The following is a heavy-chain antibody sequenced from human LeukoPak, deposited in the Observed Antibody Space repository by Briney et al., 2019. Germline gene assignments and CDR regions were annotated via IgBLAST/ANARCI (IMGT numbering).Heavy chain of an antibody. CDR3: ARVDVLRFLEWFYY. CDR1: GYTFTGYY. J-gene: IGHJ4*02. Sequence: ASVKVSCKASGYTFTGYYMHWVRQAPRQGLEWMGWINPNSGGTNYAQKFQGRVTMTRDTSISTAYMELSRLRSDDTAVYYCARVDVLRFLEWFYYWGQGTLVTVSS. CDR2: INPNSGGT. V-gene: IGHV1-2*02. D-gene: IGHD3-3*01.